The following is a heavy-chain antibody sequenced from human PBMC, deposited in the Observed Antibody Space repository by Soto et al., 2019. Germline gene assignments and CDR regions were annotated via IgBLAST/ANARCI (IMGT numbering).Heavy chain of an antibody. Sequence: XXTLSRDGARCGGSISSYYWYWIQQPPGKGLEWIGYIYYSGSTNYNPSLKSRVTISVDTSKNQFSLKLRSVTAADTAVYYCARTYGGYYDYWGQGNLVTVS. CDR2: IYYSGST. V-gene: IGHV4-59*01. CDR3: ARTYGGYYDY. D-gene: IGHD2-8*01. CDR1: GGSISSYY. J-gene: IGHJ4*02.